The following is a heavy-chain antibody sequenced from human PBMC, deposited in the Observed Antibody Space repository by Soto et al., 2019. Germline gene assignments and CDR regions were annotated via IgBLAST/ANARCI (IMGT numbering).Heavy chain of an antibody. Sequence: EVLLLESGGDLIQPGGSLRLSCAASGFTFNIYAMTWVRQAPGKGLEWVSAISRYGDFTYYADSVEGRFTISRDNSKNTLYLQMNSLRAEDTAVYYCAKDRYLDHDSRGYLFDNWGQGTLVTVSS. CDR3: AKDRYLDHDSRGYLFDN. V-gene: IGHV3-23*01. CDR1: GFTFNIYA. D-gene: IGHD3-22*01. J-gene: IGHJ4*02. CDR2: ISRYGDFT.